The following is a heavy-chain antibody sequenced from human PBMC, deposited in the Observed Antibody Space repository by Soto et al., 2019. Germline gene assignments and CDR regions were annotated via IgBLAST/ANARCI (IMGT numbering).Heavy chain of an antibody. Sequence: PSETLSLTCTVSGGSISSGDYYWSWIRQPPGKGLEWIGYIYYSGSTYYNPSLKSRVTISVDTSKNQFSLKLSSVTAADTAVYYCASIRSGYSSGWDFPGNFDYWGQGTLVTVSS. J-gene: IGHJ4*02. D-gene: IGHD6-19*01. CDR3: ASIRSGYSSGWDFPGNFDY. CDR2: IYYSGST. CDR1: GGSISSGDYY. V-gene: IGHV4-30-4*01.